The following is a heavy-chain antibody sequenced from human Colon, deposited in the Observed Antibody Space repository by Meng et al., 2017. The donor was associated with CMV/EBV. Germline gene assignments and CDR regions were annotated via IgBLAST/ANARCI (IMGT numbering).Heavy chain of an antibody. V-gene: IGHV1-2*02. Sequence: QLVQSGAEVKKPGASVKVSCQTSGYTFSDYHIHWVRQAPGQGLEWMGWINSNSGATDYAQKFQGRFTMTRDTSITTVYMELSSLRSDDTAVYYCARDPSGSRVPFDYWGQGSLVTVSS. D-gene: IGHD1-26*01. CDR3: ARDPSGSRVPFDY. CDR2: INSNSGAT. J-gene: IGHJ4*02. CDR1: GYTFSDYH.